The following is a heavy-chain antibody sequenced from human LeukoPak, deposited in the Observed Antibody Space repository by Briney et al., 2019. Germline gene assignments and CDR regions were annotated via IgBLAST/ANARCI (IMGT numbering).Heavy chain of an antibody. CDR3: TRTIAVYIDY. J-gene: IGHJ4*02. Sequence: SQTLSLTCAISGDSVSSNSAAWDWIRQSPSRGLEWLGRTYYRSKWYYGYAVSVKSRITINPDTSKNQFSLRLNSVTPEDTAIYYCTRTIAVYIDYWGQRTLVTASS. CDR2: TYYRSKWYY. V-gene: IGHV6-1*01. D-gene: IGHD3-9*01. CDR1: GDSVSSNSAA.